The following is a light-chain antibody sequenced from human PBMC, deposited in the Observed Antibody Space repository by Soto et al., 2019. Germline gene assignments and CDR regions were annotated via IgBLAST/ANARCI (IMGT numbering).Light chain of an antibody. CDR3: ATWDDSLNGPV. CDR1: SSNIGTNS. Sequence: QSVLTQPPSTSGTPGQRVTISCSGSSSNIGTNSVNWYQQLPGTAPKLLIYNSNQRPSGVPDRFSGSKSGTSASLAISGLQSEDEADYYCATWDDSLNGPVFGGGTKLTV. CDR2: NSN. J-gene: IGLJ2*01. V-gene: IGLV1-44*01.